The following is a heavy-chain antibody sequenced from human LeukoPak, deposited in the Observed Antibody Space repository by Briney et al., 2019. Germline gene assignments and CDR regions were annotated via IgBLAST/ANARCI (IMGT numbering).Heavy chain of an antibody. CDR1: GHDFTSYW. J-gene: IGHJ4*02. D-gene: IGHD5-12*01. V-gene: IGHV5-51*01. CDR3: ARRGYSGYSPLDS. Sequence: GESLKISCRSSGHDFTSYWIARVRQLPGKGLEWMGIIHPSDSETQYGPSFQGQVTISADNSIRTAYLQWSRLKASDTAMYYCARRGYSGYSPLDSWGQGTLVTVSS. CDR2: IHPSDSET.